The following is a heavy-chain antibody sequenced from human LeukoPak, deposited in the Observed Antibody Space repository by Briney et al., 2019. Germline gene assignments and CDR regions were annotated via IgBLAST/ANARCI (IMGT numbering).Heavy chain of an antibody. V-gene: IGHV3-7*01. J-gene: IGHJ5*02. CDR1: GPYLEAYW. CDR3: AREGDFWTGFSPNWLDP. Sequence: PGGSLRLSCVHSGPYLEAYWMAWVRQPPGKVPEWEANIRQDGSEKNYVDSVRGRFTISRDNAKNSLYLQMNSLRAEDTAVYYCAREGDFWTGFSPNWLDPWGQGTLVTVSS. CDR2: IRQDGSEK. D-gene: IGHD3/OR15-3a*01.